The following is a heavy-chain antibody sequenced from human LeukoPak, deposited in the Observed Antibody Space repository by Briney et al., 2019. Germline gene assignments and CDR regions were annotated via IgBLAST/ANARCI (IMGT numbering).Heavy chain of an antibody. CDR1: GFSFSSYA. CDR2: IFGNGDTT. V-gene: IGHV3-23*01. CDR3: AKYYGDDPDYYYYMDV. J-gene: IGHJ6*03. Sequence: GGSLRLSCAASGFSFSSYAMNWVRQAPGKGLEWVSIIFGNGDTTYYADSVKGRFTISKDNSKNTLYLQMNSLRAEDTAVYYCAKYYGDDPDYYYYMDVWGKGTTVTISS. D-gene: IGHD4-17*01.